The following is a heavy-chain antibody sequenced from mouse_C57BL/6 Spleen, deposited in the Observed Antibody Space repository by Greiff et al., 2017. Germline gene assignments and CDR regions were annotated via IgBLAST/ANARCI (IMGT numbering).Heavy chain of an antibody. CDR1: GYTFPSYW. Sequence: VQLQQPGAELVKPGASVKLSCKASGYTFPSYWMHWVKQRPGRGLAWIGRIDPNSGGTKYNEKFKSKATLTVDKPSSTAYMQISSLTSEDSAVYYCARNAGFYYGSSEGFAYWGQGTLVTVSA. V-gene: IGHV1-72*01. D-gene: IGHD1-1*01. J-gene: IGHJ3*01. CDR2: IDPNSGGT. CDR3: ARNAGFYYGSSEGFAY.